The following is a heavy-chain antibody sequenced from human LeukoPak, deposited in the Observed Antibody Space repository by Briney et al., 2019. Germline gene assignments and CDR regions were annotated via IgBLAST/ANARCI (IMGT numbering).Heavy chain of an antibody. CDR1: GFTFSRYS. Sequence: GGSLRLSCAASGFTFSRYSMNWVRQATGKGLEWVSYISNRISTIYYADSVKGRFTISRDNAKNSLYLQMNSLRDEDTAVYYCARDLDYYGSGNDYWGQGTLVTVSS. D-gene: IGHD3-10*01. CDR2: ISNRISTI. CDR3: ARDLDYYGSGNDY. J-gene: IGHJ4*02. V-gene: IGHV3-48*02.